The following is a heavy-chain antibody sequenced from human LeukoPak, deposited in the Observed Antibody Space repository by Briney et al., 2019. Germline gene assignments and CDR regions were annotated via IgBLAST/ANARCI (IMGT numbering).Heavy chain of an antibody. D-gene: IGHD1-26*01. V-gene: IGHV3-30*02. Sequence: PGGSLRLSCAASGFTFSSYGMHWVRQAPGKGLEWVAFIRYDGSNKYYADSVKGRFTISRDNSKNTLYLQMNSLRAEDTAVYYCAKEVDSGSYYYYYYMDVWGKGTTVTVSS. CDR2: IRYDGSNK. J-gene: IGHJ6*03. CDR3: AKEVDSGSYYYYYYMDV. CDR1: GFTFSSYG.